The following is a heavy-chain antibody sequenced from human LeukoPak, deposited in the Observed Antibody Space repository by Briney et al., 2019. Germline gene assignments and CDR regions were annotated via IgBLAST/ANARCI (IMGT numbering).Heavy chain of an antibody. CDR2: ISYDGSNK. J-gene: IGHJ4*02. D-gene: IGHD6-13*01. Sequence: TGGSLRLSCAASGFTFSSYAMLWVRQAPGKGLEWVAVISYDGSNKYYADSVKGRFTISRDNSKNTQYLQMNSLRAEDTAVYYCARSVVGAAAGIPGVGYWGQGTLVTVSS. CDR1: GFTFSSYA. CDR3: ARSVVGAAAGIPGVGY. V-gene: IGHV3-30-3*01.